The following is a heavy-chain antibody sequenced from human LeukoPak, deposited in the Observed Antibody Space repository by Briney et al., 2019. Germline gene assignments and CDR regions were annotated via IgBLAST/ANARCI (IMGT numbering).Heavy chain of an antibody. CDR3: AREKGHYYGSGSDY. D-gene: IGHD3-10*01. V-gene: IGHV1-18*01. Sequence: ASVKVSCKASGYTFTSYGISWVRQAPGQGLEWMGWISAYNGNTNYAQKLQGRVTMTTDTSTSTAYMELRSLRSDDTAVYYYAREKGHYYGSGSDYWGQGTLVTVSS. CDR1: GYTFTSYG. CDR2: ISAYNGNT. J-gene: IGHJ4*02.